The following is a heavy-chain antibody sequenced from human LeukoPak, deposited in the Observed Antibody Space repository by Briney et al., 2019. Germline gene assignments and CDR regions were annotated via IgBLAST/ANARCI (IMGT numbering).Heavy chain of an antibody. D-gene: IGHD3-22*01. J-gene: IGHJ6*03. CDR2: ISGSGGST. CDR1: GFTFSSYA. CDR3: AKPPYYYDSSGYYYMDV. V-gene: IGHV3-23*01. Sequence: GGSLRLSXAASGFTFSSYAMSWVRQAPGKGLEWLSAISGSGGSTYYADSVKGRFTISRDNSKNTLYLQMNSLRAEDTAVYYCAKPPYYYDSSGYYYMDVWGKGTTVTVSS.